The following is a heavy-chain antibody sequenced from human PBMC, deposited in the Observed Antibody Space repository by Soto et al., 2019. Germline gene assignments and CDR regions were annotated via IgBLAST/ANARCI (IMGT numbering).Heavy chain of an antibody. J-gene: IGHJ4*02. D-gene: IGHD3-16*01. CDR2: FNPDNQNT. CDR3: ARVRFGDPFDF. CDR1: GHRFTTYG. Sequence: ASVKVSCKVSGHRFTTYGINWVLQAPGQGLEWVGWFNPDNQNTNYAQKFQDRVSLTTDSSTNTAYMELRDLRSDDTAVYYCARVRFGDPFDFWGQGSLVTVSS. V-gene: IGHV1-18*01.